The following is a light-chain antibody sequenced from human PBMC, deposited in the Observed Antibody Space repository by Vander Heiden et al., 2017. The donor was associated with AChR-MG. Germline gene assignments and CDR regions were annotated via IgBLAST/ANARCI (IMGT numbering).Light chain of an antibody. CDR3: QTWGTGIQGV. V-gene: IGLV4-69*01. CDR1: SGHSSHA. Sequence: QLVLTQSPAASASLGASVKLTCTLSSGHSSHAIAWHQQQPEKGPRDLMKLNSDGSHSKGDGIPDRFSGSSSGAERYLTISRLQYEDEADYYCQTWGTGIQGVFGGGTKLTVL. CDR2: LNSDGSH. J-gene: IGLJ2*01.